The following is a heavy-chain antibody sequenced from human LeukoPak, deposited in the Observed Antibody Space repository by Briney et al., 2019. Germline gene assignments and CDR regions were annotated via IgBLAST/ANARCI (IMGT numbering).Heavy chain of an antibody. CDR2: INWNGGST. Sequence: PGGSLRLSCAASGFTFDDYGMGWVRQAPGKGLEWVSGINWNGGSTGYADSVKGRFTISRDNAKNSLYLQMNSLRAEDTALYYCARGAEVQLWSYYFDYWGQGTLVTVSS. D-gene: IGHD5-18*01. CDR3: ARGAEVQLWSYYFDY. V-gene: IGHV3-20*04. J-gene: IGHJ4*02. CDR1: GFTFDDYG.